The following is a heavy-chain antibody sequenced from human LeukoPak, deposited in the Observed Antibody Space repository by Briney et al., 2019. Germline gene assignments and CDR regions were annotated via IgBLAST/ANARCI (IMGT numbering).Heavy chain of an antibody. Sequence: ASVKVSCKASGYTFTGYYMHWVRQAPGQGLEWMGWINPNSGGTNYAQKFQGRVTMTRGTSISTAYLELSRLRSDDTAVYSVAKDPTRGYDFWSGYYEGGDYWGQGTLVTVSS. J-gene: IGHJ4*02. CDR3: AKDPTRGYDFWSGYYEGGDY. CDR2: INPNSGGT. CDR1: GYTFTGYY. D-gene: IGHD3-3*01. V-gene: IGHV1-2*02.